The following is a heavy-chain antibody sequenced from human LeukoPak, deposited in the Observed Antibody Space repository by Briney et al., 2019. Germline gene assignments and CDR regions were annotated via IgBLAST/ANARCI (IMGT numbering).Heavy chain of an antibody. J-gene: IGHJ4*02. V-gene: IGHV3-53*01. D-gene: IGHD1-26*01. CDR2: IYSGGST. CDR1: GFTVSSNY. CDR3: ARVWRWESDY. Sequence: PGRSLRLSCAASGFTVSSNYMSWVRQAPGRGLEWVSVIYSGGSTYYADSVKGRFTISRDNAKNSLYLQMNSLRAEDTAVYYCARVWRWESDYWGQGTLVTVSS.